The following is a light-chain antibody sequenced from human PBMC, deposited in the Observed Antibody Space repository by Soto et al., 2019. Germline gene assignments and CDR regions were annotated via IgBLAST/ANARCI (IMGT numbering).Light chain of an antibody. CDR1: QSVSSY. J-gene: IGKJ5*01. V-gene: IGKV3-11*01. CDR2: DAS. CDR3: QQYGSSAPIT. Sequence: EIVLTQSPATLSLSPGERATLSCRASQSVSSYLAWYQQKPGQAHRLLVYDASNRATGIPARFSGSGSETDFTLTISRLEPEDLALYYCQQYGSSAPITGGQGTR.